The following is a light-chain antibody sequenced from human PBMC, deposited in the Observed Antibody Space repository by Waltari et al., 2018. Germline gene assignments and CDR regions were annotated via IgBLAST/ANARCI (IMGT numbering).Light chain of an antibody. V-gene: IGLV2-11*01. CDR1: SSDVGGYSY. CDR2: DVT. J-gene: IGLJ1*01. Sequence: QSALTQPRSVSGSPGQSVAIACTGTSSDVGGYSYVSWYQQHPGKAPKIRIYDVTRRPSWVPDRFSGSKSGNTASLTISGLQADDEAHYYCCSYAGSDTYVFGTGTEVTVL. CDR3: CSYAGSDTYV.